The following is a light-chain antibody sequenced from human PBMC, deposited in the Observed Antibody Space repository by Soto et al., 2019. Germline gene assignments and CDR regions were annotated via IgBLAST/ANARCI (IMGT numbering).Light chain of an antibody. CDR2: EVS. V-gene: IGLV2-14*01. CDR3: NSYTSSSTLV. CDR1: SSDVGGYNY. J-gene: IGLJ2*01. Sequence: QAVVTQPASVSGSPGQSITISCTGTSSDVGGYNYVSWYQHHPGKAPKLMIYEVSDRPSGISNRFSGSKSGNTASLTISGLQAEDEADYCCNSYTSSSTLVFGGGTKLTV.